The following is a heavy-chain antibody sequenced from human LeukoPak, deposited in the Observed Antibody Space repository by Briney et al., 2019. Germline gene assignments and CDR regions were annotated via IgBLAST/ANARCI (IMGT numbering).Heavy chain of an antibody. J-gene: IGHJ3*02. CDR2: INPSGGST. V-gene: IGHV1-46*01. Sequence: XSVKVXXKASGYTFTSYYMHWVRQAPGQGLEWMGIINPSGGSTSYAQKFQGRVTMTRDTSTSTVYMELSSLRSEDTAVYYCARSGGDAFDIWGQGTMVTVSS. CDR3: ARSGGDAFDI. D-gene: IGHD3-16*01. CDR1: GYTFTSYY.